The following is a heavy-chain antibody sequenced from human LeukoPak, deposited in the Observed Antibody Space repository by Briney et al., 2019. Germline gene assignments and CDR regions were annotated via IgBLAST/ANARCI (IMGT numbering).Heavy chain of an antibody. D-gene: IGHD4-17*01. J-gene: IGHJ3*02. CDR3: AKAWRAYGDYHTFDI. Sequence: PGRSLRPSCAASGFTFSSYAMHWVRQAPGKGLEWVAVISYDGSNKYYADSVKGRFTISRDTSKNTLYLQMSSLRAEDTAVYYCAKAWRAYGDYHTFDIWGQGTMVTVSS. V-gene: IGHV3-30*04. CDR1: GFTFSSYA. CDR2: ISYDGSNK.